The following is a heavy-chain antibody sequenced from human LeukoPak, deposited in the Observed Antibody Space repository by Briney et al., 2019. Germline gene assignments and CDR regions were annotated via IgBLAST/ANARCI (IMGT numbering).Heavy chain of an antibody. CDR2: INPNRGDT. J-gene: IGHJ5*02. Sequence: APVKVSCKASGYTFTRYFIHWVRQAPGQRLEWMGWINPNRGDTNTKYAKKCQGSVTMTRDTPVSTAYMELSRCGSDDRAVYYGARAVGANSWFDPWGQGTLVTVSS. V-gene: IGHV1-2*02. CDR3: ARAVGANSWFDP. D-gene: IGHD4-23*01. CDR1: GYTFTRYF.